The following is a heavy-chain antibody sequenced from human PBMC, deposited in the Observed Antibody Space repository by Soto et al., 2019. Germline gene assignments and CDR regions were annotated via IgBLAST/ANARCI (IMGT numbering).Heavy chain of an antibody. CDR2: ISYDGSNK. Sequence: VGSLRLSCAASGFTFSSYGMHWVRQAPGKGLEWVAVISYDGSNKYYADSVKGRFTISRDNSKNTLYLQMNSLRAADTAVYYCARAVSEYSSFSLGWFDPWGQGTLVTVSS. J-gene: IGHJ5*02. D-gene: IGHD6-6*01. V-gene: IGHV3-30*03. CDR3: ARAVSEYSSFSLGWFDP. CDR1: GFTFSSYG.